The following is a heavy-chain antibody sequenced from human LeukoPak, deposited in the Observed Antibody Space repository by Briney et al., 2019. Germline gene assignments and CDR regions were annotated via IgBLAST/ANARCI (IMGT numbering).Heavy chain of an antibody. CDR1: GFTFSSYA. J-gene: IGHJ6*02. V-gene: IGHV3-30-3*01. CDR3: ARDQFLDWVRNNYYYGMDV. CDR2: ISYDGSNK. Sequence: GGSLRLSCTASGFTFSSYAMHWVRQAPGKGLAWVAVISYDGSNKYYADSVKGRFTISRDNSKNTLYLQMNSLRAEDTAVYYCARDQFLDWVRNNYYYGMDVWGQGTTVTVSS. D-gene: IGHD3/OR15-3a*01.